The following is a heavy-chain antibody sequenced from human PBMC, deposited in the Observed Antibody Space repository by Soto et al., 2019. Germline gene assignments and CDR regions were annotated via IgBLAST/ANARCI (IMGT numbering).Heavy chain of an antibody. CDR2: IIPIFGTA. Sequence: QVQLVQSGAEVKKPGSSVKVSCKASGGTFSSYAISWVRQAPGQGLEWVGAIIPIFGTANYAQKFQGSVTITADESTSTAYMELSSLRSEDTAVYYCARGVVIKKTGRGWFDPWGQGTLVTVSS. CDR1: GGTFSSYA. CDR3: ARGVVIKKTGRGWFDP. D-gene: IGHD3-3*01. V-gene: IGHV1-69*01. J-gene: IGHJ5*02.